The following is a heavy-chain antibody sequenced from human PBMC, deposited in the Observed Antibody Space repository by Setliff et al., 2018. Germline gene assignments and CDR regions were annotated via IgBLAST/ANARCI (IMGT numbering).Heavy chain of an antibody. CDR2: ISYDGFKI. CDR1: GFTLRNSG. Sequence: PGGSLRLSCAASGFTLRNSGMHWVRQAPGRGLEWVTFISYDGFKIYYAESVKGRFTISRDISTNTLFLEIDSLRSEDTGLYYCAREGSIGWSQYFHHWGHGTPVTVSS. CDR3: AREGSIGWSQYFHH. D-gene: IGHD6-19*01. J-gene: IGHJ1*01. V-gene: IGHV3-30*03.